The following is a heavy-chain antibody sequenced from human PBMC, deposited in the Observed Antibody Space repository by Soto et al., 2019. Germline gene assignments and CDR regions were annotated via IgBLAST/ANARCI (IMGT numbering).Heavy chain of an antibody. J-gene: IGHJ6*02. CDR3: ARDQSTVTTLNYYYGMDV. CDR1: GFTFSSYA. CDR2: ISYDGSNK. D-gene: IGHD4-17*01. V-gene: IGHV3-30-3*01. Sequence: LRLSCAASGFTFSSYAMHWVRQAPGKGLEWVAVISYDGSNKYYADSVKGRFTISRDNSKNTLYLQMNSLRAEDTAVYYCARDQSTVTTLNYYYGMDVWGQGTTVTVSS.